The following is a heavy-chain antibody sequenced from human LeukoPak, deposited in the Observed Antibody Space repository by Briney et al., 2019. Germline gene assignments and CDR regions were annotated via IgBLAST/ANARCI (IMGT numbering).Heavy chain of an antibody. D-gene: IGHD6-13*01. J-gene: IGHJ5*02. CDR2: IYYSGST. Sequence: SETLSLTCTVSGGSISSYYWSWIRQPPGKGLEWIGYIYYSGSTNYNPSLKSRVTISVDTSKNQFSLKLSSVTAADTAVYYCARDRGAAAAPYNWFDPWGQGTLVTVSS. V-gene: IGHV4-59*01. CDR3: ARDRGAAAAPYNWFDP. CDR1: GGSISSYY.